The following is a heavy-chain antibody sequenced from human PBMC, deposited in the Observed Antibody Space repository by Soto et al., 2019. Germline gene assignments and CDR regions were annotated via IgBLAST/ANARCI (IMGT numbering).Heavy chain of an antibody. J-gene: IGHJ3*02. CDR1: GFTFSSYA. V-gene: IGHV3-30-3*01. Sequence: GGSLRLSCAASGFTFSSYAMHWVRQAPGKGLEWVAVISYDGSNKYYADSVKGRFTISRDNSKNTLYLQMNSLRAEDTAVYYCARVQSPRELLFDAFDIWGQGTMVTVSS. CDR3: ARVQSPRELLFDAFDI. D-gene: IGHD2-21*02. CDR2: ISYDGSNK.